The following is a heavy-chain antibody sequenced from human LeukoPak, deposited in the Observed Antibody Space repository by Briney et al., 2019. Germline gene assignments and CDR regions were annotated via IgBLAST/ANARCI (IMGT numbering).Heavy chain of an antibody. CDR3: ARRFLTIDNWFDP. V-gene: IGHV4-39*01. Sequence: PSETLSLTCTVSGGSISSSSYYWGWIRQPPGKGLDWLGNIYYSGSTYYNPSLKSRVTISVDTSKNQFSLKLSSVTAADTAVYYCARRFLTIDNWFDPWGQGTLVTVSS. D-gene: IGHD3-3*01. J-gene: IGHJ5*02. CDR1: GGSISSSSYY. CDR2: IYYSGST.